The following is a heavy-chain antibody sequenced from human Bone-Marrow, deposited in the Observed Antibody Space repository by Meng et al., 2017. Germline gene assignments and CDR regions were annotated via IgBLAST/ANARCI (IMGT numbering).Heavy chain of an antibody. CDR3: ARDLYGSGNYIGT. Sequence: ASVKVSCKASGYTFTSYDINWVRQATGQGLEWMGWMNPNSGNTGYAQKFQGRVTITRNTSISTAYLELSSLRSEDTAVYYCARDLYGSGNYIGTWGQGTLVTVSS. V-gene: IGHV1-8*03. D-gene: IGHD3-10*01. CDR2: MNPNSGNT. J-gene: IGHJ4*01. CDR1: GYTFTSYD.